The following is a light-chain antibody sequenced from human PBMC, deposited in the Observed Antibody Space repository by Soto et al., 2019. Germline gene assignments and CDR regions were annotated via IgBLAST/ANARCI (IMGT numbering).Light chain of an antibody. CDR2: AAS. J-gene: IGKJ4*01. CDR3: QYYNNWLAT. V-gene: IGKV3-15*01. CDR1: QTISNM. Sequence: EVVMTPSPATLSVSPADKVSLSCRANQTISNMLAWYQQKPGQAPRLLIYAASTRATGVSARFSGSGSGTEFTLTISSLQSEDFTIYYCQYYNNWLATFGGGTKVDIK.